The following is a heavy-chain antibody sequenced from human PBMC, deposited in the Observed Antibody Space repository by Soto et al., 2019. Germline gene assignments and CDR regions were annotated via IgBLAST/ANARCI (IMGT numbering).Heavy chain of an antibody. V-gene: IGHV4-30-2*01. CDR2: IDRSGST. CDR3: ARDGAWRGFDV. J-gene: IGHJ6*02. CDR1: GDSISSGGYS. Sequence: SETLSLTCTVSGDSISSGGYSWSWIRQPPGKGLEWVGYIDRSGSTYYNPSLQSRVTISVDRSSHQFSLSLTSVTAADTAFYYCARDGAWRGFDVWGQGTTVTVYS. D-gene: IGHD1-26*01.